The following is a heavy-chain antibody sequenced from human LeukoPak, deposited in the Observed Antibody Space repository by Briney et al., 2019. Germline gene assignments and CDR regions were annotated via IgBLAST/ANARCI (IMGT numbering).Heavy chain of an antibody. CDR2: ISGSGGST. V-gene: IGHV3-23*01. CDR3: AKNSGYSYGYAYYFGY. Sequence: PGGSLRLSCAASGFTFSSYAMSWVRQAPEKGLEWVSAISGSGGSTYYADSVKGRFTISRDNSKNTLYLQMNSLRAEDTAVYYCAKNSGYSYGYAYYFGYWGQGTLVTVSS. D-gene: IGHD5-18*01. J-gene: IGHJ4*02. CDR1: GFTFSSYA.